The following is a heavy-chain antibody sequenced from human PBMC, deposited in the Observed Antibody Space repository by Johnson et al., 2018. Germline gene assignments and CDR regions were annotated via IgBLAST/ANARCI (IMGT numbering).Heavy chain of an antibody. D-gene: IGHD6-19*01. J-gene: IGHJ6*03. CDR1: GFTFSSYG. Sequence: QVRLGESGGGVVQPGRSLRLCCAASGFTFSSYGMHWVRQAPGKGLEWVAVLSYDGSTKYYADSVKGRCTISRDNSKNTLYLQMNSLRAEDTAVYYCARAEDSSGWLYYYYYMDVWGKGTTVTVSS. V-gene: IGHV3-30*03. CDR3: ARAEDSSGWLYYYYYMDV. CDR2: LSYDGSTK.